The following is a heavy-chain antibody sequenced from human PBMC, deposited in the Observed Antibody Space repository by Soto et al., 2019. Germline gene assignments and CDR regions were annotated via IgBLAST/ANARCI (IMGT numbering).Heavy chain of an antibody. D-gene: IGHD3-10*01. CDR2: IIPILGIA. Sequence: QVQLVQSGAEVKKPGSSVKVSCKASRGTFSRYTISWVRQAPGQGLEWMGRIIPILGIANYAQKFQGRVTITADKSTSTAYMELSSLRSEDTAVYYCARVDYYGSGSYSGDYWGQGTLVTVSS. J-gene: IGHJ4*02. CDR1: RGTFSRYT. V-gene: IGHV1-69*02. CDR3: ARVDYYGSGSYSGDY.